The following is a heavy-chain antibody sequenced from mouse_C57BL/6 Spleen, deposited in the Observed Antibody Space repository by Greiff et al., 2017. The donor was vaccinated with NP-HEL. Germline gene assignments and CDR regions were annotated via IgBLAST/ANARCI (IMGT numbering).Heavy chain of an antibody. CDR2: ISSGSSTI. CDR1: GFTFSDYG. CDR3: ARDGYEGYAMDY. D-gene: IGHD2-2*01. Sequence: EVKLVESGGGLVKPGGSLKLSCAASGFTFSDYGMHWVRQAPEKGLEWVAYISSGSSTIYYADTVKGRFTISRANAKNTLFLQMTSLRSEDTAMYYCARDGYEGYAMDYWGQGTSVTVSS. V-gene: IGHV5-17*01. J-gene: IGHJ4*01.